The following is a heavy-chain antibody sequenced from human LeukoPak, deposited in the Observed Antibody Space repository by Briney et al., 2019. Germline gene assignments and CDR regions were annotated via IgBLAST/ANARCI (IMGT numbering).Heavy chain of an antibody. J-gene: IGHJ3*02. CDR2: ISSSGSTI. CDR1: GFTFSSYE. V-gene: IGHV3-48*03. D-gene: IGHD2-2*01. CDR3: ASSSTSSVRSASDI. Sequence: PGGSLRLSCAASGFTFSSYEMNWVRQAPGKGLEWVSYISSSGSTIYYADSVKGRFTISRDNAKNSLYLQMNSLRAEDTAVYYCASSSTSSVRSASDIWGQGTMVTVSS.